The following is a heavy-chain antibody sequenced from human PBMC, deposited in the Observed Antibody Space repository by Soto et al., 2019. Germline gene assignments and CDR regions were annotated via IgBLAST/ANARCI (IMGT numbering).Heavy chain of an antibody. CDR1: GGTFSSYA. Sequence: QVQLVQSGAEVKKPGSSVKVSCKASGGTFSSYAINWVRQAPGQGLEWMGGIMPIFGTANYAQKFQDRVTITADESTSTAYMELSSLRSEDSAVYYCASGYCSSSSYYREDYYYYGMDVWGQGTTVTVSS. J-gene: IGHJ6*02. D-gene: IGHD2-2*02. CDR3: ASGYCSSSSYYREDYYYYGMDV. CDR2: IMPIFGTA. V-gene: IGHV1-69*01.